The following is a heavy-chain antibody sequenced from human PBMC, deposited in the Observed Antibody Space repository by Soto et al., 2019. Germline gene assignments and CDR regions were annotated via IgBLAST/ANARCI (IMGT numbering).Heavy chain of an antibody. CDR1: GGTFSNHA. D-gene: IGHD6-13*01. CDR3: AREVAADGTFREDVFDI. Sequence: ASVKVSCKASGGTFSNHAINWVRQAPGQGLEWMGRIIPIFTTTNYAQKFQGRVTITADESTITAYMELSSLKHDDTAVYYCAREVAADGTFREDVFDIWGQGTLVT. V-gene: IGHV1-69*13. J-gene: IGHJ3*02. CDR2: IIPIFTTT.